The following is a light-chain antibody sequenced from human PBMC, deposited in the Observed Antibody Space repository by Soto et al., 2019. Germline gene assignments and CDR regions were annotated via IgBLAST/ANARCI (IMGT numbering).Light chain of an antibody. CDR1: SSDVGGYNY. CDR3: IAYTSSSPYV. Sequence: QSVLTQPASVSGSPGQSIAISCTGTSSDVGGYNYVSWYQHHPGKAPKLIIFDVSNRPSGISNRFSGSKSGNTASLTIFGLQAEDEADYYCIAYTSSSPYVFGTGTKSPS. J-gene: IGLJ1*01. V-gene: IGLV2-14*03. CDR2: DVS.